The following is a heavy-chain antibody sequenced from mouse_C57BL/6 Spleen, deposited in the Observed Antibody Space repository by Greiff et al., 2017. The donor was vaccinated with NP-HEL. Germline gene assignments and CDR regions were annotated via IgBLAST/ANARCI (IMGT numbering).Heavy chain of an antibody. CDR1: GYSFTGYY. CDR3: AIRAGFAY. Sequence: EVQLQQSGPELVKPGASVKISCKASGYSFTGYYMNWVKQSPEKSLEWIGEINPSTGGTTYNQKFKAKATLTVDKSSSTAYMQLKSLTSEDSAVYYCAIRAGFAYWGQGTLVTVSA. D-gene: IGHD6-1*01. V-gene: IGHV1-42*01. CDR2: INPSTGGT. J-gene: IGHJ3*01.